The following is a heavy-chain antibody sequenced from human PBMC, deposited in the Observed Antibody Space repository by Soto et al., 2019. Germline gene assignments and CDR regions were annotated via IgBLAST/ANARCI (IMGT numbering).Heavy chain of an antibody. D-gene: IGHD3-9*01. CDR3: ARDRGGILTGYKDY. CDR2: IKQDGSEK. Sequence: GSLRLSCAASGFTFSSYWMSWVRQAPGKGLEWVANIKQDGSEKYYVDSVKGRFTISRDNAKNSLYLQMNSLRAEDTAVYYCARDRGGILTGYKDYWGQGTLVTAPQ. V-gene: IGHV3-7*01. CDR1: GFTFSSYW. J-gene: IGHJ4*02.